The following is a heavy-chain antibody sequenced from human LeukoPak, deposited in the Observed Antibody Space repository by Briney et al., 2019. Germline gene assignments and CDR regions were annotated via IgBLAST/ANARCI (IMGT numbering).Heavy chain of an antibody. V-gene: IGHV5-51*01. CDR2: INPGDSAT. Sequence: PGESLKISCEGFGYTFSRHWIGWVRQMPGKGLEWMGFINPGDSATIYSPSFQGQVTMSADKSISTAFLQWTSLKASDTATYYCARPPGSTSSVLAYWGQGTPVSVSS. J-gene: IGHJ4*02. CDR1: GYTFSRHW. D-gene: IGHD6-6*01. CDR3: ARPPGSTSSVLAY.